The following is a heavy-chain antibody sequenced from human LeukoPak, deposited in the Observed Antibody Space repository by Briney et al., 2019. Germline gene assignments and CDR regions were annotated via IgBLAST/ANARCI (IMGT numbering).Heavy chain of an antibody. CDR3: AKSLGIVVVTANFDY. D-gene: IGHD2-21*02. Sequence: GGSLRLSCAASGFTFSRFWMSWVRQAPGKGLEWVAALSGSGGRTYYADSVKGRFTISRDNSKNTVYLQMSSLRAEDTAIYYCAKSLGIVVVTANFDYWGQGTLVSVSS. J-gene: IGHJ4*02. CDR1: GFTFSRFW. V-gene: IGHV3-23*01. CDR2: LSGSGGRT.